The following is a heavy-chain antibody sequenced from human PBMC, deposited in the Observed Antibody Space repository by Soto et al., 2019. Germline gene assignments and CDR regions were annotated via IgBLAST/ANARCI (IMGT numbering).Heavy chain of an antibody. J-gene: IGHJ4*02. V-gene: IGHV4-59*01. CDR2: TYYGGST. D-gene: IGHD3-10*01. CDR1: GGSIRTYY. CDR3: ARSGRYYGSGSYPPFDY. Sequence: SETLSLTCSVSGGSIRTYYWSWIRQSPGKTMEWIGNTYYGGSTNYNPSLESRATISVDMSKNQFSLKLTSVTAADTAVYSCARSGRYYGSGSYPPFDYWGQGTLVTVSS.